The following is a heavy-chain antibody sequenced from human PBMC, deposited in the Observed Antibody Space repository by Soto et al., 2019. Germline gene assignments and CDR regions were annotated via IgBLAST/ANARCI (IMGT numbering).Heavy chain of an antibody. J-gene: IGHJ3*02. CDR3: SGSWSDCAFDI. V-gene: IGHV1-69*02. CDR1: GGTFSSYT. D-gene: IGHD6-13*01. CDR2: IIPILGIA. Sequence: SVKVSWKASGGTFSSYTISWVRQAPGQGLEWMGRIIPILGIANYAQKFQGRVTITADKSTSTAYMELSSLRSEDTAVYYCSGSWSDCAFDIWGQGTMVTVSS.